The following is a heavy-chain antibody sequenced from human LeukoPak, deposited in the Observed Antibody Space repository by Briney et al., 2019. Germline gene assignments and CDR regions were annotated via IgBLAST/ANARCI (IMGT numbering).Heavy chain of an antibody. CDR3: AKTTTGYSSGRFPGWPVDY. Sequence: GRSLRLSCAASGFTFSSYAMYGVRQAPGRGLEWVSGIFVTCGSTHYADSVKGRFTISRDHSKNTVYLNMNSLRAEDTAVYYCAKTTTGYSSGRFPGWPVDYWGQGTLVTVSS. V-gene: IGHV3-23*01. J-gene: IGHJ4*02. CDR1: GFTFSSYA. CDR2: IFVTCGST. D-gene: IGHD6-19*01.